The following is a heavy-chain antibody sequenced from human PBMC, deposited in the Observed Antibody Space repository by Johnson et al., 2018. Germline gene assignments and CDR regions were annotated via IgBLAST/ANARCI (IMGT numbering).Heavy chain of an antibody. J-gene: IGHJ3*02. V-gene: IGHV4-59*02. Sequence: QVQLQESGPGLVKPSETLSLTCTVSGASVRSSYWSWMRQPPEKGLEWLGYVYHTGSTNYNPSLNGRLTLSVDTSKNQFSLKLSSVTAADTAVYYWARGFFDSSGFSNPFDIWGQGTMVTVSS. D-gene: IGHD3-22*01. CDR3: ARGFFDSSGFSNPFDI. CDR2: VYHTGST. CDR1: GASVRSSY.